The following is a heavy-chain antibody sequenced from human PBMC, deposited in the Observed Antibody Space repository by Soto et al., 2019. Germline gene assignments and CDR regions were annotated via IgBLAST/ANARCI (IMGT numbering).Heavy chain of an antibody. CDR1: GGSFSGYY. J-gene: IGHJ4*02. Sequence: SETLCLTCAVYGGSFSGYYWSWIRQSPGKGLEWIGEINHRGSTKYNPSLKSRVTISVDASKNQFSLNLRTVTAADTAVYYCARVDDYWSQGSLVTVSS. CDR2: INHRGST. CDR3: ARVDDY. V-gene: IGHV4-34*01.